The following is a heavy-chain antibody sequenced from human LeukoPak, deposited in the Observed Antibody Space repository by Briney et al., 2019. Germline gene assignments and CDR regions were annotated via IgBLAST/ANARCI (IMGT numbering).Heavy chain of an antibody. J-gene: IGHJ4*02. CDR1: GFTFSSYA. V-gene: IGHV3-23*01. CDR2: ISSGGGTT. D-gene: IGHD3-10*01. CDR3: AKDRSGSGYFDY. Sequence: TGGSLRLSCAASGFTFSSYAMSWVRQAPGKGLEWVSRISSGGGTTDYTDSVKGRSTISRDTSKNTLYLQMNSLRAEDTAVYYCAKDRSGSGYFDYWGQGTLVTVSS.